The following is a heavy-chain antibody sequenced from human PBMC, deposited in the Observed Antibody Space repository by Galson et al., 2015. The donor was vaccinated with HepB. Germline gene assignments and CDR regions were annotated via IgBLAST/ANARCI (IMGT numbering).Heavy chain of an antibody. D-gene: IGHD2-8*01. V-gene: IGHV3-30*04. CDR3: VRDGIVLMVYDKLQY. CDR1: EFTFSNYA. J-gene: IGHJ4*02. Sequence: SLRLSCAASEFTFSNYAMHWVRQAPGKGLEWVAVISYDGSYEYHADSVKGRFTISRDNSKNTLYLQMSSLRADDTAVYYCVRDGIVLMVYDKLQYWGQGTLVTVSS. CDR2: ISYDGSYE.